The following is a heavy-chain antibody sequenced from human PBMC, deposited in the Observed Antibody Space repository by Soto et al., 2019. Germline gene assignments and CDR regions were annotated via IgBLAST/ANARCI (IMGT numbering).Heavy chain of an antibody. CDR2: IYYSGST. D-gene: IGHD2-21*02. V-gene: IGHV4-59*01. CDR1: GGSITNYY. CDR3: ARGGDLFDY. J-gene: IGHJ4*02. Sequence: SETLSLTCTVSGGSITNYYWSWIRQPPGKGLEWIGYIYYSGSTNYNPSLKSRVTISVDTSKNQFSLKLSSVTAADTAVYYCARGGDLFDYWGQGVLVTVSS.